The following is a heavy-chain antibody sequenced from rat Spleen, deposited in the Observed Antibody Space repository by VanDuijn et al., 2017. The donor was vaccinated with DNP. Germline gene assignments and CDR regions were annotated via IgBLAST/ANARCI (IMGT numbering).Heavy chain of an antibody. Sequence: EVQLVESDGGLVQPGRSLKLSCAASGFTFSDYYMAWVRQAPKKGLEWVATIIYDSSTTYYRDSVKGRFTISRDNAKNTQYLQMDSLRSEDTATYYCARGNDGFTYWGQGTLVTVSS. CDR1: GFTFSDYY. V-gene: IGHV5-7*01. CDR2: IIYDSSTT. CDR3: ARGNDGFTY. J-gene: IGHJ3*01.